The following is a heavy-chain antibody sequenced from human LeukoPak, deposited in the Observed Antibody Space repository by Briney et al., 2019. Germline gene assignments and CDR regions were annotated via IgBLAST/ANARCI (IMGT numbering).Heavy chain of an antibody. CDR1: GGSFSGYY. V-gene: IGHV4-34*01. D-gene: IGHD1-14*01. CDR3: ARAKTAGYYYYMDV. CDR2: INHSGST. J-gene: IGHJ6*03. Sequence: TSSETLSLTCAVYGGSFSGYYWSWIRQPPGKGLEWIGEINHSGSTNYNPSLKSRVTISVDTSKNQFSLKLSSVTAADTAVYYCARAKTAGYYYYMDVWGKGTTVTVSS.